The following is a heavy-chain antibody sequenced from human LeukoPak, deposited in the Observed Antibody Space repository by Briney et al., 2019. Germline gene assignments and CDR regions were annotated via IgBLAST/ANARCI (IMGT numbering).Heavy chain of an antibody. J-gene: IGHJ4*02. CDR2: INPSGGST. D-gene: IGHD6-19*01. CDR3: ATRPRSIAVAGSDY. CDR1: GYTFTSYY. V-gene: IGHV1-46*01. Sequence: ASVKVSCKASGYTFTSYYMHWVRQAPGQGLEWMGIINPSGGSTSYAQKFQGRVTMTRDTSTSTVYMELSRLRSDDTAVYYCATRPRSIAVAGSDYWGQGTLVTVSS.